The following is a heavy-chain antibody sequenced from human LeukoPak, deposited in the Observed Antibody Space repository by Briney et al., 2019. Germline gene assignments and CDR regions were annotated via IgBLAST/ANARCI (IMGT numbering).Heavy chain of an antibody. J-gene: IGHJ6*02. CDR2: IIPILGIA. CDR3: ARVLLNYYYYGMDV. Sequence: SVKVSCKASGGTFSSYAISWVRQAPGQGLEWMGRIIPILGIANYAQKFQGRVTITVDKSTSTAYMELSSLRSEDTAVYYCARVLLNYYYYGMDVWGQGTTVTVSS. V-gene: IGHV1-69*04. CDR1: GGTFSSYA. D-gene: IGHD2-21*01.